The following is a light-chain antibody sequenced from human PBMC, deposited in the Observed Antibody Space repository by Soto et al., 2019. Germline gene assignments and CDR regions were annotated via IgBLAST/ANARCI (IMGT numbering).Light chain of an antibody. CDR2: GAS. CDR1: QNISNY. CDR3: QQYNNWPWT. J-gene: IGKJ1*01. V-gene: IGKV3-15*01. Sequence: IVSTQSPATLSLSPGKRATLSCRGSQNISNYLIWYQQKPGQAPRLLIYGASTRAPGFPARFSGSGSGTDFTLTISSLQSEDFAVYYCQQYNNWPWTFGQGTKVDIK.